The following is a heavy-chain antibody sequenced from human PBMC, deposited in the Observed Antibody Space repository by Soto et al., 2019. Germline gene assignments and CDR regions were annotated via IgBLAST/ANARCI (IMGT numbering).Heavy chain of an antibody. CDR3: ARRRGFPYYYGMDV. D-gene: IGHD5-12*01. CDR2: IYHSGTT. J-gene: IGHJ6*02. V-gene: IGHV4-31*03. CDR1: GGSISSGGYY. Sequence: SETLSLTCTVSGGSISSGGYYWSWIRQHPGKGLEWIGYIYHSGTTYYNPSLKSRVTISVDTSKNQFSLKLTSVTAADTAVYYCARRRGFPYYYGMDVWGQGTTVTVSS.